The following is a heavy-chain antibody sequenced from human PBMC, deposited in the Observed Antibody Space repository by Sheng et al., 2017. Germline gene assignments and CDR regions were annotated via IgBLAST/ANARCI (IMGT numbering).Heavy chain of an antibody. J-gene: IGHJ4*02. D-gene: IGHD6-13*01. V-gene: IGHV4-34*01. Sequence: QVQLQQWGAGLLKPSETLSLTCAVYGGSFSGYYWSWIRQPPGKGLEWIGEINHSGSTNYNPSLKSRVTISVDTSKNQFSLKLSSVTAADTAVYYCARGWGIRRAHYFDYWGQGSLVTVSS. CDR3: ARGWGIRRAHYFDY. CDR2: INHSGST. CDR1: GGSFSGYY.